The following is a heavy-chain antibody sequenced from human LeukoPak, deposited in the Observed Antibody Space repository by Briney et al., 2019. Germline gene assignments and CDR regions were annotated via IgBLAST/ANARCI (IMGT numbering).Heavy chain of an antibody. CDR2: MNPNSGNT. J-gene: IGHJ6*02. CDR1: VYIFTSYD. Sequence: ASVKVSCKASVYIFTSYDMHWVRQATRQGLEWMGWMNPNSGNTGYAQKFQGRVTMTRNTSISTAYMELSSLRSEDTAVYYCARVRRVYYYYGMDVWGQGTTVTVSS. V-gene: IGHV1-8*01. CDR3: ARVRRVYYYYGMDV.